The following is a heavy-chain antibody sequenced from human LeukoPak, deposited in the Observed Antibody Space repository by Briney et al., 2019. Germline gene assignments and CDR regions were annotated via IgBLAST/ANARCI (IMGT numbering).Heavy chain of an antibody. V-gene: IGHV3-66*01. CDR2: IYSGGST. CDR1: GFTFSSYA. Sequence: GGSLRLSCAASGFTFSSYAMSWVRQAPGKGLEWVSVIYSGGSTYYADSVKGRFTISRDNSKNTLYLQMNSLRAEDTAVYYCARVRFLEWSDYWGQGTLVTVSS. D-gene: IGHD3-3*01. J-gene: IGHJ4*02. CDR3: ARVRFLEWSDY.